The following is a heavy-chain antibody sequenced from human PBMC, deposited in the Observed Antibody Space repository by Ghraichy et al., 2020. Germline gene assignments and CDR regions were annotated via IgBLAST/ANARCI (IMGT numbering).Heavy chain of an antibody. D-gene: IGHD1-26*01. Sequence: SETLSLTCTVSGGSITDVHWSWIRQPPGKGLEWIGQLSDRGNPNYSPSLKSRVTISVDTSKNQFSLNLRSVTAADTAMYYCAVYLAGAAGIGYWGQGTLVTVSS. CDR2: LSDRGNP. CDR3: AVYLAGAAGIGY. V-gene: IGHV4-59*01. CDR1: GGSITDVH. J-gene: IGHJ4*02.